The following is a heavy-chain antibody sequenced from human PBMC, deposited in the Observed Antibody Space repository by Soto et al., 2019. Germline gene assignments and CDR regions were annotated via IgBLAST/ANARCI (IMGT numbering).Heavy chain of an antibody. Sequence: QVQLVESGGGVVQPGRSLRLSCAASGFTFSSYGMHWVRQAPGKGLEWVAVIWYDGSNKHYADPVKGRFTISRDNSKNTLSLQMNSLRAEDTAIYYCARDIDWYSNSSGFDNWGQGTLGTVSS. V-gene: IGHV3-33*01. D-gene: IGHD1-26*01. CDR2: IWYDGSNK. CDR1: GFTFSSYG. J-gene: IGHJ4*02. CDR3: ARDIDWYSNSSGFDN.